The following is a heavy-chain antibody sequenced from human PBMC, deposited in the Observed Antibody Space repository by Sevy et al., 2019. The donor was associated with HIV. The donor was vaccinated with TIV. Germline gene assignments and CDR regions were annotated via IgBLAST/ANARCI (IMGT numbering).Heavy chain of an antibody. D-gene: IGHD3-22*01. CDR3: ARGRTWTNYYDSSGYYGGFDY. CDR2: ISSSGSTI. CDR1: GFTFSSYE. J-gene: IGHJ4*02. V-gene: IGHV3-48*03. Sequence: GGSLRLSCAASGFTFSSYEMNWVRQAPGKGLEWVSYISSSGSTIYYADSGKGRYTIPGENARNSLYLKMNSLRAEDMAVYYCARGRTWTNYYDSSGYYGGFDYWGQGTLVTVSS.